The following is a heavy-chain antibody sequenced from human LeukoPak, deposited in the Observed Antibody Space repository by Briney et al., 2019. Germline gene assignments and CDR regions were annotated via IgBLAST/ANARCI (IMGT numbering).Heavy chain of an antibody. CDR3: ARVAYSSSGNWFDP. V-gene: IGHV4-38-2*02. Sequence: SETLSLTCTVSGYSISSGYYWGWIRQPPGKGLEWIGSIYHSGSTYYNPSLKSRVTISVDTSKNQFSLKLSSVTAADTAVYYCARVAYSSSGNWFDPWGQGTLVTVSP. J-gene: IGHJ5*02. D-gene: IGHD6-6*01. CDR1: GYSISSGYY. CDR2: IYHSGST.